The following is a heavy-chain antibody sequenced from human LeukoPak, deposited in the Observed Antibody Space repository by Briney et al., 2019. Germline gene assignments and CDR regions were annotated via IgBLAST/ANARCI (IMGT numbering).Heavy chain of an antibody. CDR2: ISSSSATI. CDR1: GFSFCDYS. V-gene: IGHV3-48*04. CDR3: ERGCCLQSYYDSRCRYFDD. D-gene: IGHD3-22*01. Sequence: GGSLRLSCAASGFSFCDYSMEWGRQAPGKGLEWISYISSSSATIYYAGSVRGRFTTSRDNAKKSLYLQMSRLRAEDTAVYYCERGCCLQSYYDSRCRYFDDWGQGALVTVSS. J-gene: IGHJ4*02.